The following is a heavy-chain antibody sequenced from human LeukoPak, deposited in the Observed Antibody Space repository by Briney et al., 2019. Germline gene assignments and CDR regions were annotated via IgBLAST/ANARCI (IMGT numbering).Heavy chain of an antibody. Sequence: GGSLRLSCAGSGFTFSDAWMCWVRQAPGKGLEWLGRIKSKTAGGTTDYAAPVKGRFTISRDDSKNTVYLQMNSLKTEDTAVYYCTTRAGDYWGQGTLVTVSS. V-gene: IGHV3-15*01. CDR1: GFTFSDAW. J-gene: IGHJ4*02. CDR2: IKSKTAGGTT. CDR3: TTRAGDY.